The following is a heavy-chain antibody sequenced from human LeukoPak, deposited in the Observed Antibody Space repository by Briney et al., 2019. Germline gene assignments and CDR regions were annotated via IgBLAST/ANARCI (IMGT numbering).Heavy chain of an antibody. J-gene: IGHJ4*02. Sequence: GGSLRLSCAASGSTFSSYWMHWVRQAPGKGLGWVSRINSDGSGTTYADFVKGRFTISRDNAKNTLYLQMNSLRAEDTAVYYCANSRWSGYLDYWGQGALVTVSS. CDR3: ANSRWSGYLDY. V-gene: IGHV3-74*01. CDR1: GSTFSSYW. D-gene: IGHD3-3*01. CDR2: INSDGSGT.